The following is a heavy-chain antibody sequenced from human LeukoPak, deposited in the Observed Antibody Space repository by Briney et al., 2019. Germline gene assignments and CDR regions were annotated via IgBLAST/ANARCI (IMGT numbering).Heavy chain of an antibody. CDR2: TYYRSKWYN. CDR1: GDSVSSNSAA. J-gene: IGHJ3*02. D-gene: IGHD2-15*01. V-gene: IGHV6-1*01. CDR3: AREVVAGDDAFDI. Sequence: SQTLSLTCAISGDSVSSNSAAWSWIRQSPSRGLEWLGRTYYRSKWYNDYALSVESRITINPDTSKNQFSLQLNSVTPEDTAVYYCAREVVAGDDAFDIWGQGTMVTVSS.